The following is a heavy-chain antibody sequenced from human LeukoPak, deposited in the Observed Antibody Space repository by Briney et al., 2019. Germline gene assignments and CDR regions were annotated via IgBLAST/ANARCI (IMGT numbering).Heavy chain of an antibody. V-gene: IGHV3-23*01. Sequence: GGSLRLSCAASGFTLRSSAMSWVRQAPGKGLEWVSAISGDGGTISYAASVRGRFTISRDNAKNTLFLQMSSLRAGDTALYYCAKELYGNPSGYWGQGTRVTVSS. CDR1: GFTLRSSA. D-gene: IGHD2-8*01. J-gene: IGHJ4*02. CDR3: AKELYGNPSGY. CDR2: ISGDGGTI.